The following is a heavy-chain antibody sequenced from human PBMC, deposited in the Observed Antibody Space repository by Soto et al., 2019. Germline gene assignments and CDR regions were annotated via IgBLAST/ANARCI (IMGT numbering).Heavy chain of an antibody. Sequence: QVQLVQSGAEVKKPGSSVKVSCKASGGTFSSYAISWVRQAPGQGLEWMGGIIPTFGTANYAQKFQGRVTITADESTSTAYMELSSLRSEDTAVYYCARAWGYCSGGSCYGTYYYYGMDVWGQGTTVPVSS. CDR2: IIPTFGTA. D-gene: IGHD2-15*01. CDR3: ARAWGYCSGGSCYGTYYYYGMDV. V-gene: IGHV1-69*01. J-gene: IGHJ6*02. CDR1: GGTFSSYA.